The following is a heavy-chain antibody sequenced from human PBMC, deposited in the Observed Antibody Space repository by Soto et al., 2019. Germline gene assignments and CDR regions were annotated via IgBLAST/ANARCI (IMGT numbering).Heavy chain of an antibody. D-gene: IGHD5-12*01. J-gene: IGHJ4*02. V-gene: IGHV3-33*01. CDR1: GFTFSSYG. Sequence: VGSLRLSCAASGFTFSSYGMHWVRQGPGKGLEWAAVIWYDGSNKYYADSVKGRFTISRDNSKNTLYLQMNSLRAEDTAVYYCARDAYTGYDFGYWGQGTLVTVSS. CDR2: IWYDGSNK. CDR3: ARDAYTGYDFGY.